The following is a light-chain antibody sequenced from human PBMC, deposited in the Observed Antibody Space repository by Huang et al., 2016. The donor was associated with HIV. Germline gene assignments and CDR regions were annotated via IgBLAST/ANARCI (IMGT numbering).Light chain of an antibody. CDR1: QSVSNY. V-gene: IGKV3-11*01. CDR2: DSS. CDR3: QQRNSWPPT. Sequence: EVVLTQSPATLSLSPGETATLSCRASQSVSNYLAGYRKKPGQAHRLLIYDSSNRDTGIPARFSGSGSGTEFTLTISSLEPEDFALYFCQQRNSWPPTFGGGTKVEIK. J-gene: IGKJ4*01.